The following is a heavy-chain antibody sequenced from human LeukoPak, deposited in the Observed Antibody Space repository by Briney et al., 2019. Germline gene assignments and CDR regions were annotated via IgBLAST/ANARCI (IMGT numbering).Heavy chain of an antibody. Sequence: ASVKVSCNASGYTFISHGITWVRQAPGQGLEWMGWISTYSGNTHYAQKFQGRVTLTKDTSTTTADLELRSLRSDDTAVYYCARDLAVLGVVFTSYMDVWGQGTPVTVSS. J-gene: IGHJ6*03. D-gene: IGHD3-3*01. CDR1: GYTFISHG. V-gene: IGHV1-18*01. CDR3: ARDLAVLGVVFTSYMDV. CDR2: ISTYSGNT.